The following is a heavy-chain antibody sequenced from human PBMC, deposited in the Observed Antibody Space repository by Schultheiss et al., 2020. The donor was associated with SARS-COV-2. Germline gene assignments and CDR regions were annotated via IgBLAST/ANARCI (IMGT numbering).Heavy chain of an antibody. Sequence: SETLSLTCTVSGGSISSSSYFWGWIRQPPGKGLQWIGNVYYSGSTYYNPSLKSRVTISVDTSKNQFSLNVDSVTAADTAVYYCVRHLFGDYGGMDVWGQGTTVTVSS. D-gene: IGHD2-21*01. CDR1: GGSISSSSYF. J-gene: IGHJ6*02. V-gene: IGHV4-39*01. CDR3: VRHLFGDYGGMDV. CDR2: VYYSGST.